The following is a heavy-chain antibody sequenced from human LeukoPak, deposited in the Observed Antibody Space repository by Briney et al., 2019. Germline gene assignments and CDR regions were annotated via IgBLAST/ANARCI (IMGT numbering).Heavy chain of an antibody. D-gene: IGHD3-22*01. CDR3: ARGGGWLFGDYYGMDV. J-gene: IGHJ6*02. CDR2: IWYDGSNK. CDR1: GFTFSSYW. Sequence: GGSLRLSCAASGFTFSSYWMSWVRQAPGKGLEWVAVIWYDGSNKYYADSVKGRFTISRDNSKNTLYLQMNSLRAEDTAVYYCARGGGWLFGDYYGMDVWGQGTTVTVSS. V-gene: IGHV3-33*08.